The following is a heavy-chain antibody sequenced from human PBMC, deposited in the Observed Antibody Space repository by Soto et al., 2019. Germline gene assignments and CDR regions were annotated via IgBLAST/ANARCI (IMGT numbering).Heavy chain of an antibody. Sequence: SETLALICNVSGGSISNSGYHWTWVRQPPGKGLEWIGEINHSGSTNHNPSLKSRVTISVDTSKNQFSLKLSSVTAADTAVYYCARELAPRENYYGMDVWGRGTRVTVSS. CDR3: ARELAPRENYYGMDV. J-gene: IGHJ6*02. CDR1: GGSISNSGYH. CDR2: INHSGST. V-gene: IGHV4-39*07. D-gene: IGHD3-3*02.